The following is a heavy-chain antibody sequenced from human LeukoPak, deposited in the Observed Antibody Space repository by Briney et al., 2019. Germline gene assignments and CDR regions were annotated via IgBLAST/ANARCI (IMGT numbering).Heavy chain of an antibody. V-gene: IGHV4-39*06. CDR3: ARGGGEGILDY. D-gene: IGHD4-17*01. Sequence: SETLSLTCTVSGGSISSSSYYWGWIRQPPGKGLEWIGSIYYSGSTYYNPSLKSRVTISVDTSKNQFPLKLSSVTAADTAVYYCARGGGEGILDYWGQGSLVTVSS. CDR2: IYYSGST. CDR1: GGSISSSSYY. J-gene: IGHJ4*02.